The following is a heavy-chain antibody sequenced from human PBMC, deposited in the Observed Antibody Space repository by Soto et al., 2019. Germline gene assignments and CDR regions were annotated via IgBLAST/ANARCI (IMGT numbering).Heavy chain of an antibody. CDR2: ISYDGSNK. Sequence: LRLSCAASGFTFSSYAIHWVRKAPGKGLEWVAVISYDGSNKYYADSVKGRFTISRDNSKNTLHLQMNSLRAEDTAVYYCARVGRTSIVGATTGDYYYYGMDVWGQGTTVTVSS. J-gene: IGHJ6*02. CDR1: GFTFSSYA. CDR3: ARVGRTSIVGATTGDYYYYGMDV. D-gene: IGHD1-26*01. V-gene: IGHV3-30-3*01.